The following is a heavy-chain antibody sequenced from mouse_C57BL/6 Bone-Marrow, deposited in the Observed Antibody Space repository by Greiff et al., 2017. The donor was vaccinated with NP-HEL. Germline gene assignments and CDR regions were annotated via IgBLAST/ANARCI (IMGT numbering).Heavy chain of an antibody. J-gene: IGHJ1*03. D-gene: IGHD2-5*01. CDR1: GFTFSSYA. CDR3: ARDGAYYSNWYFDV. CDR2: ISDGGSYT. V-gene: IGHV5-4*01. Sequence: EVMLVESGGGLVKPGGSLKLSCAASGFTFSSYAMSWVRQTPEKRLEWVATISDGGSYTSYPDNVKGRFTISRDNAKNNLYLQMSHLKSEDTAMYYCARDGAYYSNWYFDVWGTGTTVTVSS.